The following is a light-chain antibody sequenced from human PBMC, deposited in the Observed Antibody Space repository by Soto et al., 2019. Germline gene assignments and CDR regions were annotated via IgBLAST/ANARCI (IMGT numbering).Light chain of an antibody. CDR2: DAS. CDR1: QSVSRW. J-gene: IGKJ2*01. CDR3: QQYNLYLSYT. V-gene: IGKV1-5*01. Sequence: DIPITQSPSTLSASVGDRVTITCRATQSVSRWLAWYQQKPGRAPKLLIYDASTLESSVPSRFSGGGSGTQFTLTISSLQPEDFATYYCQQYNLYLSYTFGQGTKLQIK.